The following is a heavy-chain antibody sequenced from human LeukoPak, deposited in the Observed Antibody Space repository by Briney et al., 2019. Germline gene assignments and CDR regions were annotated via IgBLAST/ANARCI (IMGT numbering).Heavy chain of an antibody. D-gene: IGHD7-27*01. CDR1: GFTFNSFF. CDR3: ARDLGHSRHYFEY. V-gene: IGHV3-7*01. J-gene: IGHJ4*02. Sequence: PGGSLRLSCAASGFTFNSFFLNWVRLTPGRELEWLACISQDGSETFYMDSVRGRFTISRDNTKNSLYLQMDSLRAEDTAVYFCARDLGHSRHYFEYWGQGALVTVSS. CDR2: ISQDGSET.